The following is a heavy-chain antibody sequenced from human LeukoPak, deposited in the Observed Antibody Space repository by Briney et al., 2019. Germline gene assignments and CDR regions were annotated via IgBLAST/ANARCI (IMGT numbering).Heavy chain of an antibody. J-gene: IGHJ6*02. CDR3: ARENISGWYYYYGMDV. V-gene: IGHV1-2*04. CDR2: INPNSGGT. CDR1: GGTFSSYA. D-gene: IGHD6-19*01. Sequence: ASVKVSCKASGGTFSSYAISWVRQAPGQGLEWMGWINPNSGGTNYAQKFQGWVTMTRDTSISTAYMELSRLRSDDTAVYYCARENISGWYYYYGMDVWGQGTTVTVSS.